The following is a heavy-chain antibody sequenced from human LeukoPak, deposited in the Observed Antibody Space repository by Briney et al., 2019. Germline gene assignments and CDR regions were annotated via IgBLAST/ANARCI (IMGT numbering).Heavy chain of an antibody. V-gene: IGHV4-59*11. Sequence: SETLSLTCTVSGGSISSHYWSWIRQPPGKGLEWIGYIYYSGSTNYNPSLKSRVTISVDTSKNQFSLKLTSVTAADTAVYYCARVTPQGGGSYYIDYWGQGTLVTVSS. D-gene: IGHD1-26*01. CDR1: GGSISSHY. CDR3: ARVTPQGGGSYYIDY. CDR2: IYYSGST. J-gene: IGHJ4*02.